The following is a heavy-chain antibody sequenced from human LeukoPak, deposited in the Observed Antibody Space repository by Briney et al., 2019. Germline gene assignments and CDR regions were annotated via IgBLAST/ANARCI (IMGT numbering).Heavy chain of an antibody. J-gene: IGHJ3*02. V-gene: IGHV1-2*06. CDR2: INPNSGGT. D-gene: IGHD3-10*01. Sequence: ASVKVSCKASGYTFTGYYMHWVRQAPGQGLEWMGRINPNSGGTNYAQKFQGRVTMTRDTSISTAYMELSRLISDDTAVYYCAIVFRVPYDAFDIWGQGTMVTVSS. CDR1: GYTFTGYY. CDR3: AIVFRVPYDAFDI.